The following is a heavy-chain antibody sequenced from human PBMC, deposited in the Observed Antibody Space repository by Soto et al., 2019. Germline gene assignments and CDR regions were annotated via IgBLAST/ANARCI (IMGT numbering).Heavy chain of an antibody. J-gene: IGHJ3*01. Sequence: EVQVVESGGDLVQPGGSLRLSCTASEFTFSSHWMHWVRQAPGKGLVWVARVKSDGTITTYEDSVKGRFTISRDNAKNTLYLQMTSLRVEDTAVYYCVREVTGKEILPGSYRTFDVWGQGTQVTVSS. V-gene: IGHV3-74*03. CDR2: VKSDGTIT. D-gene: IGHD3-9*01. CDR3: VREVTGKEILPGSYRTFDV. CDR1: EFTFSSHW.